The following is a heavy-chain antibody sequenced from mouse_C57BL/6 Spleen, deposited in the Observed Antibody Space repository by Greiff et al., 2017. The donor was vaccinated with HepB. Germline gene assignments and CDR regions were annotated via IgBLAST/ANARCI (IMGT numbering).Heavy chain of an antibody. J-gene: IGHJ4*01. Sequence: VQLQQPGAELVRPGSSVKLSCKASGYTFTSYWMHWVKQRPIQGLEWIGNIDPYDSETHYNQKFKDKATLTVDKSSSTAYMQLSSLKSVDSAVYYCASGEGSLDYWGPGTSVTVSS. V-gene: IGHV1-52*01. CDR2: IDPYDSET. CDR1: GYTFTSYW. CDR3: ASGEGSLDY.